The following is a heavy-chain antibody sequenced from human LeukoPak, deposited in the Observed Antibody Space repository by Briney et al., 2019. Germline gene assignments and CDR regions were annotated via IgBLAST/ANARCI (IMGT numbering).Heavy chain of an antibody. CDR3: AKESNPRIAAELDP. CDR2: ISYVVGNQ. CDR1: RFSSSSVG. J-gene: IGHJ5*02. Sequence: GRSLSPARAPARFSSSSVGMQWVRQAPGKGLGWVAVISYVVGNQLYADSVKGRFIISRDDSRNTLHLQMNSLRAEDTAVYYCAKESNPRIAAELDPWGQGTLVTVSS. V-gene: IGHV3-30*18. D-gene: IGHD6-6*01.